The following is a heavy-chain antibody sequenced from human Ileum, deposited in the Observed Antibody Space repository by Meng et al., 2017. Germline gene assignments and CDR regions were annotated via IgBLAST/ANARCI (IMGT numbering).Heavy chain of an antibody. V-gene: IGHV7-4-1*02. CDR1: RYTFTNYD. CDR3: ATSGGGFDY. Sequence: QVQLVQSGSELKKPGDSVKVSCKASRYTFTNYDINWVRQAPGQGLEWMGWINTNTGNPTYAQGFTGRFVFSLDTSVNTAHLQISTLTAEDTAVYYCATSGGGFDYWGQGALVTVSS. D-gene: IGHD1-26*01. CDR2: INTNTGNP. J-gene: IGHJ4*02.